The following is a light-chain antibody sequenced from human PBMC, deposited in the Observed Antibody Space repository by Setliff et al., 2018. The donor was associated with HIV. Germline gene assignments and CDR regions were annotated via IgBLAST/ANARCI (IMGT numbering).Light chain of an antibody. CDR2: EVS. CDR1: SSDVGGYNY. Sequence: LTQPASVSGSPGQSITISCTGSSSDVGGYNYVSWYQQHPGKAPKLMIYEVSKRPSGVSNRFSGSKSGNTASLTISGLQAEDEADYYCCSYAGSSTYVFGTGTKVTVL. CDR3: CSYAGSSTYV. V-gene: IGLV2-23*02. J-gene: IGLJ1*01.